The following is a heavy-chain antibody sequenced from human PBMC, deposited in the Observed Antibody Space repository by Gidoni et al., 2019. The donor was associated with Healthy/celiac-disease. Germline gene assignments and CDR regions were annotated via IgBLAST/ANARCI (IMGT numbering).Heavy chain of an antibody. J-gene: IGHJ6*02. CDR3: ARYVSGYTAMVGMDV. CDR1: GGPISSYY. Sequence: QVQLQESGPGLEKPSETLSLTCTASGGPISSYYWGWIRQPPGKGLEWIGYIYYSGSTNYNPSLKSRVTISVDTSKNQFSLKLSSVTAADTAVYYCARYVSGYTAMVGMDVWGQGTTVTVSS. CDR2: IYYSGST. D-gene: IGHD5-18*01. V-gene: IGHV4-59*08.